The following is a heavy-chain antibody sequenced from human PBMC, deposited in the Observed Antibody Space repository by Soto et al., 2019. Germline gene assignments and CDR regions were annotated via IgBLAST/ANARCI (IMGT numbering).Heavy chain of an antibody. D-gene: IGHD4-17*01. J-gene: IGHJ6*02. CDR1: GFTFSSYW. V-gene: IGHV3-7*01. CDR2: IKQDGSEK. CDR3: ARQRVTTPPYYYYYGMGV. Sequence: GGSLRLSCAASGFTFSSYWMSWVRQAPGKGLEWVANIKQDGSEKYYVDSVKGRFTISRDNAKNSLYLQMNSLRAEDTAVYYCARQRVTTPPYYYYYGMGVWGQGTTVTVSS.